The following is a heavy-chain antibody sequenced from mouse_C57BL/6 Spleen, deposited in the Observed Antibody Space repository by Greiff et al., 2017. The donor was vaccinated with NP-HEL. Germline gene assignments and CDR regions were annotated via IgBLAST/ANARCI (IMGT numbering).Heavy chain of an antibody. J-gene: IGHJ2*01. Sequence: QVHVKQSGPELVKPGASVKISCKASGYTFTDYYINWVKQRPGQGLEWIGWIFPGSGSTYYNEKLKGKATLTVDKSSSTAYMLLSSLTSEDSAVYFCARVGKFTTVVATDYWGQGTTLTVSS. CDR2: IFPGSGST. V-gene: IGHV1-75*01. CDR3: ARVGKFTTVVATDY. CDR1: GYTFTDYY. D-gene: IGHD1-1*01.